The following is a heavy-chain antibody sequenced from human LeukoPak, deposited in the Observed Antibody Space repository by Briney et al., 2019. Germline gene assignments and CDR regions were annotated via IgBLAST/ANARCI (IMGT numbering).Heavy chain of an antibody. CDR2: MWYDGTTK. V-gene: IGHV3-33*06. CDR1: GFTFSSYG. Sequence: GGSLRLSCAASGFTFSSYGMHWVRQAPGKGLEWVAVMWYDGTTKYYADSVKGRFTISRDNSKNTLYLQMDSLRAEDMAVYYCAKDGAASTYFDYWGPGTLVTVSS. D-gene: IGHD4/OR15-4a*01. CDR3: AKDGAASTYFDY. J-gene: IGHJ4*02.